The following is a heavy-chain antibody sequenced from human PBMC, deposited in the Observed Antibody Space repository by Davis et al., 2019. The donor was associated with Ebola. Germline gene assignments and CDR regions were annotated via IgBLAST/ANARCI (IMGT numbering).Heavy chain of an antibody. Sequence: SETLSLTCAVYGGSFSGYYWSWIRQPPGKGLEWIGEINHSGSTNYNPSLKSRVTISVDTSKNQFSLKLSSVTAADTAVYYCARARSWYGGWGAGPHPLIDYWGQGTLVTVSS. CDR2: INHSGST. CDR1: GGSFSGYY. CDR3: ARARSWYGGWGAGPHPLIDY. V-gene: IGHV4-34*01. D-gene: IGHD6-13*01. J-gene: IGHJ4*02.